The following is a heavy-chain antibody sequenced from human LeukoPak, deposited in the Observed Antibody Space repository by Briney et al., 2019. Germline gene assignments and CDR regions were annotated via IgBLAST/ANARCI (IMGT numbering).Heavy chain of an antibody. CDR1: GGTFSSYA. J-gene: IGHJ4*02. V-gene: IGHV1-69*05. Sequence: ASVKVSCKASGGTFSSYAITWVRQAPGQGLEWMGGVIPIFGTANYAQKFQGRVTITTDESTSTAYMELSSLRSEDTAVYYCARDLSSYYDSSGYYYAYWGQGTLVTVSS. D-gene: IGHD3-22*01. CDR3: ARDLSSYYDSSGYYYAY. CDR2: VIPIFGTA.